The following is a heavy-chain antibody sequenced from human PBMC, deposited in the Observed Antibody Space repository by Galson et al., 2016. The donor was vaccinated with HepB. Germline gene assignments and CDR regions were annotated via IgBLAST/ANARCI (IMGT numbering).Heavy chain of an antibody. CDR2: HNPDRGNT. D-gene: IGHD1-1*01. J-gene: IGHJ4*02. CDR1: GYSFTGYY. V-gene: IGHV1-2*02. CDR3: AREPLELKRFDY. Sequence: SVKVSCKAYGYSFTGYYIHWVRQAPGQGLEWLGWHNPDRGNTNFAQKFQGRVTMTRDTSINTAYMELSSLKSDDTAVYYCAREPLELKRFDYWGQGTLVTVSS.